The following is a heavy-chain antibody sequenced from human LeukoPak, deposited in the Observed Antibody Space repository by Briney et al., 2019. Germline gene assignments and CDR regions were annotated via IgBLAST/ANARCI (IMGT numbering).Heavy chain of an antibody. CDR3: ARDYYDSSGYYYFDY. CDR1: GYTFTGYY. Sequence: ASVKVSCKASGYTFTGYYMHWVRQAPGQGLEWMGWINPNSGGTNYAQKFQGRVTMTRDTSISTAYMELSRLRSDDTAVYYCARDYYDSSGYYYFDYWGQGTLVTVSS. CDR2: INPNSGGT. D-gene: IGHD3-22*01. J-gene: IGHJ4*02. V-gene: IGHV1-2*02.